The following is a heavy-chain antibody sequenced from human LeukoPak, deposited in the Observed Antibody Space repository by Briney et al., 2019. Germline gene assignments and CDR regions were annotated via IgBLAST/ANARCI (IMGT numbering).Heavy chain of an antibody. CDR3: AGHPADYVWGSYRYTQDY. CDR1: GFTFSSYS. CDR2: ISSSSTI. Sequence: KSGGSLRLSCAASGFTFSSYSMNWVPQAPGKGLEWVSSISSSSTIYYADSVKGRFTISRDNAKNSLYLQMNSLRAEDTAVYYCAGHPADYVWGSYRYTQDYWGQGTLVTVSS. J-gene: IGHJ4*02. D-gene: IGHD3-16*02. V-gene: IGHV3-69-1*02.